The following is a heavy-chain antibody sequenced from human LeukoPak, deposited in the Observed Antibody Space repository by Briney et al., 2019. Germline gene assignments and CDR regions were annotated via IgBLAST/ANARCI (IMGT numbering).Heavy chain of an antibody. V-gene: IGHV4-59*01. CDR1: GDSISTYY. CDR3: ARTTRVAPDGRAEYFQH. J-gene: IGHJ1*01. Sequence: SSETLSLTCTVSGDSISTYYWSWIRQPPGKGLEWIGYKSDGGRDLYNPSLKSRVTISVDASEKQFSLSLRSVTAADTAMYYCARTTRVAPDGRAEYFQHWGQGTLVIVSS. CDR2: KSDGGRD. D-gene: IGHD5-24*01.